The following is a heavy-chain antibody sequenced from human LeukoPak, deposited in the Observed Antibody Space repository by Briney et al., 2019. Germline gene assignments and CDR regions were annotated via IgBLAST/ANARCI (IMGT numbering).Heavy chain of an antibody. CDR2: IYSGGKI. D-gene: IGHD1-26*01. Sequence: PGGSLRLSCAASKFAFSSYAMSWVRQAPGKGLEWVSVIYSGGKIYYIDSVKGRFTISRDNAKNSLYLQMNSLRADDTAVYYCVKDSPPRYSGSPPAYWGQGTLVTVSS. CDR1: KFAFSSYA. CDR3: VKDSPPRYSGSPPAY. V-gene: IGHV3-23*03. J-gene: IGHJ4*02.